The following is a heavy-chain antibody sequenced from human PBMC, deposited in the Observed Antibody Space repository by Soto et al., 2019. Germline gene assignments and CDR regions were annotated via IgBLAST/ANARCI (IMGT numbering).Heavy chain of an antibody. Sequence: SETLSLTCRVSGASVSSETHFWTWIRQPPGKGLEWIGYVYRTGITNSNPALTSRVTVSADRSKNQFSLTLRSVTAADTAVYYCVREDMSGTYYFDYWGPGIQVTVS. CDR1: GASVSSETHF. D-gene: IGHD1-26*01. V-gene: IGHV4-61*01. J-gene: IGHJ4*02. CDR3: VREDMSGTYYFDY. CDR2: VYRTGIT.